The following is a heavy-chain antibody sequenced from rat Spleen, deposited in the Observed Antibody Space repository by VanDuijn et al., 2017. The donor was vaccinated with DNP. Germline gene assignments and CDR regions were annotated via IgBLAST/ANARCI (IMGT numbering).Heavy chain of an antibody. CDR2: IGSPAYAP. CDR1: GFTFSAYY. J-gene: IGHJ2*01. V-gene: IGHV5-22*01. D-gene: IGHD4-3*01. CDR3: VRWNSGHFDY. Sequence: EVQLVESGGGLVQPGRSLKVSCAASGFTFSAYYMAWVRQAPAKGLEWVAYIGSPAYAPYYGDSVKGRFTISRDNAKSTLYLQMNSLRSEDMATYYCVRWNSGHFDYGGQGVMVPVSS.